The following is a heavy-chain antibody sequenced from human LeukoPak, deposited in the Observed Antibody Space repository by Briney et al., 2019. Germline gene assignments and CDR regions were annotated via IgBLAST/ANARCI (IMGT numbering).Heavy chain of an antibody. CDR2: INPNSGGT. J-gene: IGHJ4*02. CDR1: GYTFTGYY. Sequence: GASVKVSCKASGYTFTGYYMHWVRQAPGQGLEWMGWINPNSGGTNYAQKFQGWVTMTRDTSISTAYMELSRLRSDDTAVYYCARVLGWPEYQLPDYWGQGTLVTVSS. V-gene: IGHV1-2*04. D-gene: IGHD2-2*01. CDR3: ARVLGWPEYQLPDY.